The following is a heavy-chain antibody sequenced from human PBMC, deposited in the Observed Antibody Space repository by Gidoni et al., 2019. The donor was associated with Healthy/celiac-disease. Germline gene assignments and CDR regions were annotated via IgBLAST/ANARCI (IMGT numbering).Heavy chain of an antibody. CDR3: ARLMVRGYFIN. CDR1: GGSFSGYY. V-gene: IGHV4-34*01. CDR2: INHSGST. D-gene: IGHD3-10*01. J-gene: IGHJ4*02. Sequence: QVQLQQWGAGLLKPSETLSLTCAVYGGSFSGYYWSWIRQPPGKGLEWNGEINHSGSTDYNPSLKSRVTISVDTSKNQFSLKLSSVTAADTAVYYCARLMVRGYFINWGQGTLVTVSS.